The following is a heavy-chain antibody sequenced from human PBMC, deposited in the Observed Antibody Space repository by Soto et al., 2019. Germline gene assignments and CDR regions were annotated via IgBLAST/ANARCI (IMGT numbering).Heavy chain of an antibody. V-gene: IGHV7-4-1*01. D-gene: IGHD3-3*01. J-gene: IGHJ4*02. CDR3: ARAGGRNRVDFWSRYDN. Sequence: ASVKVSCKASGYTFTSYAMNWVRQAPGQGLEWMGWINTNTGNPTYAQGFTGRFVFSLDTSVSTAYLQICSLKAEDTAVYYCARAGGRNRVDFWSRYDNWGQGTLVTVSS. CDR2: INTNTGNP. CDR1: GYTFTSYA.